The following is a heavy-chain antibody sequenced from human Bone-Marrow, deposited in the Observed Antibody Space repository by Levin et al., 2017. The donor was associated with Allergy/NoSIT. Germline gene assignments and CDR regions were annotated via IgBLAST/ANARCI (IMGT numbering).Heavy chain of an antibody. Sequence: SLKISCAASGFTFDDYAMHWVRQAPGKGLEWVSGISWNSGSIGYADSVKGRFTISRDNAKNSLYLQMNSLRAEDTALYYCAKGRGQWLFSLADYWGQGTLVTVSS. J-gene: IGHJ4*02. V-gene: IGHV3-9*01. D-gene: IGHD3-22*01. CDR1: GFTFDDYA. CDR3: AKGRGQWLFSLADY. CDR2: ISWNSGSI.